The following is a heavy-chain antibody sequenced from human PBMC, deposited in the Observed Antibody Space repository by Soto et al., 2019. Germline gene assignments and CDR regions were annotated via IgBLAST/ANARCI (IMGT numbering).Heavy chain of an antibody. CDR1: GFAFSNAW. J-gene: IGHJ4*01. CDR3: TTDSYSTMIEVRFDY. Sequence: PGGSLRLSCAGSGFAFSNAWINWVRQAPGTGSPKWVEWVGHIKSKALGGTTDFAAPVRGRFAITRDDSRNMAYMQMNTLNTEDTAVYFCTTDSYSTMIEVRFDYWGHGTLVTVSS. CDR2: IKSKALGGTT. D-gene: IGHD3-22*01. V-gene: IGHV3-15*07.